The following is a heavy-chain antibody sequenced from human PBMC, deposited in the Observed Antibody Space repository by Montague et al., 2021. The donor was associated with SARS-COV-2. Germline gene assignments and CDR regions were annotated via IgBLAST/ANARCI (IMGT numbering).Heavy chain of an antibody. V-gene: IGHV4-59*01. D-gene: IGHD3-9*01. J-gene: IGHJ6*02. CDR3: ARLPYDNSYGMDV. CDR2: IDYSGST. Sequence: SETLSLTCTVSGGSISTYYWNWIRQFPGKGLEWIGYIDYSGSTSYNPSLQSRVIISVDRSKIQFSLKLNSVTAADTAIYYCARLPYDNSYGMDVWGQGTTVTVSS. CDR1: GGSISTYY.